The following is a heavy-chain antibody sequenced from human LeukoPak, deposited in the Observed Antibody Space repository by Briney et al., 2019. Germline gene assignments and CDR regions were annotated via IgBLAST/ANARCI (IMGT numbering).Heavy chain of an antibody. Sequence: PGGSLRLSCAVSGFTVSGNYMSWVRQAPGKGLEWVANIKQDGSEKYYVDSVKGRFTISRDNAKNSLYLQMNSLRAEDTAVYYCANGEVYFDYWGQGTLVTVSS. CDR3: ANGEVYFDY. D-gene: IGHD4-17*01. J-gene: IGHJ4*02. CDR1: GFTVSGNY. V-gene: IGHV3-7*01. CDR2: IKQDGSEK.